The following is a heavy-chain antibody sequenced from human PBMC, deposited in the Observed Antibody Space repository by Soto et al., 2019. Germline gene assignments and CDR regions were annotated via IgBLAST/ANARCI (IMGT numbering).Heavy chain of an antibody. CDR1: GVSVSSGSFY. CDR3: ARGATVTQYDY. V-gene: IGHV4-61*01. D-gene: IGHD4-17*01. J-gene: IGHJ4*02. CDR2: ISYSGTT. Sequence: QVQLQESGPGLVKPSETLSLTCTVSGVSVSSGSFYWAWIRQPPGKGLEWIGFISYSGTTNYNPSLKSRVTISVDTSRSQICLMISSLTAADTALYYCARGATVTQYDYWGQGTLVTVSS.